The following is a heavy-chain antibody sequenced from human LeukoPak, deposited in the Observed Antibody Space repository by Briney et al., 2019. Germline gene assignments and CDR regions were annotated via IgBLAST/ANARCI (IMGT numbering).Heavy chain of an antibody. D-gene: IGHD6-19*01. V-gene: IGHV3-9*01. CDR1: GFTFDDYA. Sequence: GGSLRLSCAASGFTFDDYAMHWVRQAPGKGLEWVSGISWNSGSIGYADSVKGRFTISRDNAKNSLYLQMNSLRAEDTALYYCAKDRRSGWYYSAFDIWGQGTMVTVSS. CDR3: AKDRRSGWYYSAFDI. J-gene: IGHJ3*02. CDR2: ISWNSGSI.